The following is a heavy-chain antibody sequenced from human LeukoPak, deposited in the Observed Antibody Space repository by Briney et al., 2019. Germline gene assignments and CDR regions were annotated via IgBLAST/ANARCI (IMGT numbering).Heavy chain of an antibody. CDR1: GYSFTSYW. J-gene: IGHJ4*02. D-gene: IGHD6-19*01. V-gene: IGHV5-51*01. CDR2: IYPGDSDT. Sequence: GESLKISCKGSGYSFTSYWIGWVRQMPGKGLEWMGIIYPGDSDTRYSPSFQGQVTISADKSISTAYLQWSSLKASDTAMYYCARPNPSYSSGWYAAYWGQGTLVTVSS. CDR3: ARPNPSYSSGWYAAY.